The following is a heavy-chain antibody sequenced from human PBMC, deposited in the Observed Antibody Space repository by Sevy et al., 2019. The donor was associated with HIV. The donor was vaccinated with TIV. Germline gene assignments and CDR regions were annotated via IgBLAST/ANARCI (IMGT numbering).Heavy chain of an antibody. CDR3: AKDRIRELGDAFDI. D-gene: IGHD1-7*01. V-gene: IGHV3-23*01. CDR2: LSGNGGST. CDR1: GFTFSSYA. J-gene: IGHJ3*02. Sequence: GGFLRLSCAASGFTFSSYAMSWVRQAPGKGLEWVSGLSGNGGSTNYADAVKGRFALSRDNSKNTLYLQMNNLRAEDTAIYFCAKDRIRELGDAFDIWGHGTMVTVSS.